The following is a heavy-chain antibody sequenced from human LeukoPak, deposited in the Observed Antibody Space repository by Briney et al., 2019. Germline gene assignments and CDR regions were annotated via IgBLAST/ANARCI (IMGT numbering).Heavy chain of an antibody. CDR2: ISSSGDST. J-gene: IGHJ6*02. CDR3: VRDVNGMDV. Sequence: AGGSLRLSCSASGCSFSGLAVHWVRQAPGKRLDYVSAISSSGDSTYYVDSVKGRFTIARDNSKNTLYLQLSSLRADDTAVYYCVRDVNGMDVWGQGTTVTVSS. CDR1: GCSFSGLA. V-gene: IGHV3-64D*09.